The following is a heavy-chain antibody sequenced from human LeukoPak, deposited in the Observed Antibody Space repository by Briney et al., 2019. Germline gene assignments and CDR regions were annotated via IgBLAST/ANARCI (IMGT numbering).Heavy chain of an antibody. CDR3: ATYRQVLLPFES. CDR2: IKQDESER. D-gene: IGHD2-8*02. CDR1: GFSFSSYW. Sequence: GGSLRLSCEGSGFSFSSYWMTWVRQSPGKGPEWVANIKQDESERYTVDSVKGRFTISRDNSKNTLYLQMNSLRAEDTAIYYCATYRQVLLPFESWGQGTLVTVSS. V-gene: IGHV3-7*03. J-gene: IGHJ4*02.